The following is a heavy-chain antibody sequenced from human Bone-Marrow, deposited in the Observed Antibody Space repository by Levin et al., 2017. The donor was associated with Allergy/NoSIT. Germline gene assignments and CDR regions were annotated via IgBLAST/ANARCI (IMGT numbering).Heavy chain of an antibody. V-gene: IGHV3-48*02. J-gene: IGHJ6*02. CDR1: GFTFSSYS. Sequence: GESLKISCAASGFTFSSYSMNWVRQAPGKGLEWVSYISSSSSTIYYADSVKGRFTISRDNAKNSLYLQMNSLRDEDTAVYYCARDPAPWRRGTTGYYYGMDVWGQGTTVTVSS. D-gene: IGHD1-1*01. CDR2: ISSSSSTI. CDR3: ARDPAPWRRGTTGYYYGMDV.